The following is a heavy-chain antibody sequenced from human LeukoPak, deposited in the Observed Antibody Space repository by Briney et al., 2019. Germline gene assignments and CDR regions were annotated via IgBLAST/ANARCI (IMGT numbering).Heavy chain of an antibody. J-gene: IGHJ6*02. D-gene: IGHD4/OR15-4a*01. Sequence: PGGSLRLSCAASGFTVTDYTLNWVRQAPGKGLEWVSSMSGIGGFVHYADSVKGRFTISRDNARSSLFLQMTSLRAEDTAVYFCARDDYSDSPTYYNGMDVWGQGTAVTVSS. CDR2: MSGIGGFV. CDR3: ARDDYSDSPTYYNGMDV. CDR1: GFTVTDYT. V-gene: IGHV3-21*01.